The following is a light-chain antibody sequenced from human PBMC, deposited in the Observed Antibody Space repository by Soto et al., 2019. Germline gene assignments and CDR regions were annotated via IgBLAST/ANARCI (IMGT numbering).Light chain of an antibody. J-gene: IGLJ7*01. CDR2: GNS. V-gene: IGLV1-40*01. Sequence: QSVLTQPPSVSGAPVQRVTISCTGSSSNIGAGYDVHWYQQLPGTAPKLLIYGNSNRPSGVPDRFSGSKSGTSASLAITGLQDEDEAYYYCQSYDSSLSGYAVFGGGTQLTVL. CDR1: SSNIGAGYD. CDR3: QSYDSSLSGYAV.